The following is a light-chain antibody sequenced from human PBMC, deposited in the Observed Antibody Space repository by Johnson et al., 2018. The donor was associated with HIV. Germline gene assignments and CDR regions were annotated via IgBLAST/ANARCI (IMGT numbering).Light chain of an antibody. CDR2: DNN. Sequence: QLVLTQPPSVSAAPGQKVTISCSGSSSNIGNNYVSWYQQLPGTAPKLLIYDNNKRPSGTPDRFSASKSGTSATLGITGLQTGDEADYYCGTWDSSLSAYVFVNGTKVTVL. J-gene: IGLJ1*01. V-gene: IGLV1-51*01. CDR3: GTWDSSLSAYV. CDR1: SSNIGNNY.